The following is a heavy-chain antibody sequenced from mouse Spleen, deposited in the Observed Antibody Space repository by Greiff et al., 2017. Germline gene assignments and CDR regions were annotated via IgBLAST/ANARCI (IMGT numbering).Heavy chain of an antibody. Sequence: EVKLVESGGGLVQPGGSLRLSCATSGFTFTDYYMSWVRQPPGKALEWLGFIRNKANGYTTEYSASVKGRFTISRDNSQSILYLQMNTLRAEDSATYYCERDRHWDAMDYWGQGTSVTVSS. D-gene: IGHD4-1*01. J-gene: IGHJ4*01. CDR1: GFTFTDYY. V-gene: IGHV7-3*02. CDR2: IRNKANGYTT. CDR3: ERDRHWDAMDY.